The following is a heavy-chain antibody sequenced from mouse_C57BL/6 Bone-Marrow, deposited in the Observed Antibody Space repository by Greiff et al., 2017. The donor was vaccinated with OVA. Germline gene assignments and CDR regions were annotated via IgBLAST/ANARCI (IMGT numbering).Heavy chain of an antibody. CDR1: GYSFTGYY. V-gene: IGHV1-42*01. Sequence: VQLQQSGPELVKPGASVKISCKASGYSFTGYYMNWVKQSPEKSLEWIGEINPSTGGTTYNQKFKAKATLTVDKSSSTAYMQLKSLTSEDSAVYYCARWGLRRPYYAMDYWGQGTSVTVSS. D-gene: IGHD2-4*01. CDR3: ARWGLRRPYYAMDY. CDR2: INPSTGGT. J-gene: IGHJ4*01.